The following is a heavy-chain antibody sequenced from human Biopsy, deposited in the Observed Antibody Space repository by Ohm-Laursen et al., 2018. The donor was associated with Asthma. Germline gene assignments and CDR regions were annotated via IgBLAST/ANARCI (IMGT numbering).Heavy chain of an antibody. CDR3: AKRRGYSGHDNDY. CDR2: ISYDGNHK. J-gene: IGHJ4*02. D-gene: IGHD5-12*01. V-gene: IGHV3-30*18. CDR1: GFMFRRFG. Sequence: LSLACAAAGFMFRRFGMHWVRQAPGKGLEWVAVISYDGNHKFYEDSVKGRFTISRDNSKNTLYLQMNSLRTEDTAVYYCAKRRGYSGHDNDYWGQGTLVIVSS.